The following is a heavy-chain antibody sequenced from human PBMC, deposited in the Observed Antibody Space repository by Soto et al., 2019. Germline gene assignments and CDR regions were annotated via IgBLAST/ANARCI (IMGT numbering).Heavy chain of an antibody. CDR2: VHYSGTT. CDR1: GDSISGRACY. V-gene: IGHV4-39*01. D-gene: IGHD2-2*01. J-gene: IGHJ4*02. Sequence: SETLSLTCSVSGDSISGRACYWGWIRHPPGKDLEWIGSVHYSGTTSYNPSLKTRVTISEDMSKNQLSLRLTSVTAADTAIYYCARHALTTSIDQLQPVDFWGQGTLVTVS. CDR3: ARHALTTSIDQLQPVDF.